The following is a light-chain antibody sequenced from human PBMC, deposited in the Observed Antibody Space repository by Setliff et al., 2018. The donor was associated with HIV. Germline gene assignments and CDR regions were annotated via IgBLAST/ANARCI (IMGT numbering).Light chain of an antibody. J-gene: IGLJ1*01. CDR3: SSYTSNSTKV. CDR2: EVS. Sequence: QSALTQPASVSGSPGQSITISRTGTSSDVGGYNYVSWYQQHPGKAPKVMIYEVSNRPSGVSNRFSGSKSGNTASLTISGLQAEDEADYYCSSYTSNSTKVFGTGTKVT. CDR1: SSDVGGYNY. V-gene: IGLV2-14*01.